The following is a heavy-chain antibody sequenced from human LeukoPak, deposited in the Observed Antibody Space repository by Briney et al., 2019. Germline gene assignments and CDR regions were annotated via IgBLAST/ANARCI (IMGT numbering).Heavy chain of an antibody. CDR3: ARSNTVGADLSFDS. D-gene: IGHD1-26*01. Sequence: SETLSLTCTVSRGSISSYYWSWIRQPPGKGLEWNGYIYYNGRTNYNPSLKSRFTISVDTSRNQFSLKLSSVTAADTAVYYCARSNTVGADLSFDSWGQGTLVTVSS. CDR2: IYYNGRT. J-gene: IGHJ4*02. V-gene: IGHV4-59*01. CDR1: RGSISSYY.